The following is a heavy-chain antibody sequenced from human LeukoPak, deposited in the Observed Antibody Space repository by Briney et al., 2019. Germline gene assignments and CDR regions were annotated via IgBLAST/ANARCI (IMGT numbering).Heavy chain of an antibody. CDR3: AIGTYGSGSYNY. CDR2: INPSGGST. J-gene: IGHJ4*02. V-gene: IGHV1-46*01. D-gene: IGHD3-10*01. Sequence: ASVKVSCKASGYTFTSYYMHWVRQAPGQGLEWMGIINPSGGSTSYAQKFQGRVTMTRDMSTSTAYMELSSLRSEDTAVYYCAIGTYGSGSYNYWSQGTLVTVSS. CDR1: GYTFTSYY.